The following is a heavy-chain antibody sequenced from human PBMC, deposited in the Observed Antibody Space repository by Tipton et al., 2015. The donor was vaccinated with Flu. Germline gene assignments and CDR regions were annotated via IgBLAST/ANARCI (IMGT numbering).Heavy chain of an antibody. V-gene: IGHV4-59*08. J-gene: IGHJ5*02. CDR1: GASISSSY. CDR2: IYYSGST. CDR3: ARRDYSNYVSEPKNWFDP. Sequence: TLSLTCTVSGASISSSYWTWVRQSPGKGLEWIGYIYYSGSTNYNPSLESRVTISVDTSKSQFSLKLSSVTAADSAVYYCARRDYSNYVSEPKNWFDPWGQGALVTVSS. D-gene: IGHD4-11*01.